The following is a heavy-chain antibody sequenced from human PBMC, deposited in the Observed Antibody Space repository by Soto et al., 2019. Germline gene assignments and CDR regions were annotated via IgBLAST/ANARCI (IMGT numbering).Heavy chain of an antibody. CDR1: GGTXXXYA. Sequence: QVQLVQSGAEVKKPGSSVNVSCKASGGTXXXYAISWVXXXXXXXXXXXXXXTPIFGTANYAQKFQGRVTITADESTSTAYMELSSLRSEDTAVYYCARDEEYCSGGSCYYYGMDVWGQGTTVTVSS. CDR2: XTPIFGTA. D-gene: IGHD2-15*01. CDR3: ARDEEYCSGGSCYYYGMDV. J-gene: IGHJ6*02. V-gene: IGHV1-69*01.